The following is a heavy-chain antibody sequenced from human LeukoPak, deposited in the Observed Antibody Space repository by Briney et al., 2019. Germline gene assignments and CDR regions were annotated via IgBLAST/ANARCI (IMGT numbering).Heavy chain of an antibody. CDR3: ARVAEAAAFDS. D-gene: IGHD6-13*01. Sequence: PGGSLRLSCAASGFTFSSYSMNWVRQAPGKGLEWVSYISSSGSTIYYADSVKGRFTISRDNAKNSLYLQMSSLRAEDTAVYYCARVAEAAAFDSWGQGTLVTVSS. CDR2: ISSSGSTI. J-gene: IGHJ4*02. V-gene: IGHV3-48*04. CDR1: GFTFSSYS.